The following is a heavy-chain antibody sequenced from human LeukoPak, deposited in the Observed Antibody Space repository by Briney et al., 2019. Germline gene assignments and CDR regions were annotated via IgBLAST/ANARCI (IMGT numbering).Heavy chain of an antibody. D-gene: IGHD3-16*02. V-gene: IGHV3-30*04. J-gene: IGHJ4*02. CDR2: ISYDGSNK. CDR3: ARGSYVWGSYRSYYFDY. Sequence: GGSLRLSCAASGFTFSSYAMHWVRQAPGKGLEWVAVISYDGSNKYYADSVKGRFTISRDNSKNTLYLQMNSLRAEDTAVYYCARGSYVWGSYRSYYFDYWGQGTLVTVSS. CDR1: GFTFSSYA.